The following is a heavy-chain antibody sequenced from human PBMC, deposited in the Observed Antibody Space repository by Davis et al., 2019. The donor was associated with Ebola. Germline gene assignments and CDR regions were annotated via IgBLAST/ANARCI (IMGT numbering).Heavy chain of an antibody. J-gene: IGHJ4*02. V-gene: IGHV1-69*13. CDR3: ARDSDIVVVPAAIWGHFDY. CDR2: IIPIFGTA. Sequence: SVKVSCKASGGTFSSYAISWVRQAPGQGLEWMGGIIPIFGTANYAQKFQGRVTITVDESTSTAYMELSSLRSEDTAVYYCARDSDIVVVPAAIWGHFDYWGQGTLVTVSS. CDR1: GGTFSSYA. D-gene: IGHD2-2*02.